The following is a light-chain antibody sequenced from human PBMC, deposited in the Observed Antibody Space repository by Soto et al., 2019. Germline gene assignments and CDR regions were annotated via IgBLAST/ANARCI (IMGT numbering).Light chain of an antibody. CDR3: QQCNSYPWT. CDR2: AAS. V-gene: IGKV1-39*01. Sequence: DIQMTQSPSSLSASVGDRVTITCRASQSITTFLNWFQQKPGKAPKVLIYAASSLQSGVPSRFSGSGSGTEFTLTISSLQPDDFATYYCQQCNSYPWTFGQGTKVDIK. J-gene: IGKJ1*01. CDR1: QSITTF.